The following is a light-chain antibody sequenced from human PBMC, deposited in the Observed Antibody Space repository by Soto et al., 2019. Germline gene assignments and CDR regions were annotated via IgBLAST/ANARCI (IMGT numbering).Light chain of an antibody. Sequence: EIALTQSPGTLSLAPGERATLTCRASQSVTSSYLAWYQQKPGQAPRLLMYGASSRATGIPDRFSGSGSGTDFTLTISRLEPEDFAVYYCQQYGSSPLSFGPGTKVDIK. CDR1: QSVTSSY. V-gene: IGKV3-20*01. J-gene: IGKJ3*01. CDR3: QQYGSSPLS. CDR2: GAS.